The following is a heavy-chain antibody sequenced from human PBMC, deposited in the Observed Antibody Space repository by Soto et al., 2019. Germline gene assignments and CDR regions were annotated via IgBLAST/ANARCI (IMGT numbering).Heavy chain of an antibody. J-gene: IGHJ4*02. Sequence: QVQLVESGGGVVQPGRSLRLSCAASGFTFSSYGMHWVRQAPGKGLEWVAVISYDGSNKYYADSVKGRFTISRDNSKNTLYLQMNSLRAEDTAVYYCAKDHGATTVTYSTRINWGQGTLVTVSS. D-gene: IGHD4-17*01. CDR2: ISYDGSNK. CDR3: AKDHGATTVTYSTRIN. V-gene: IGHV3-30*18. CDR1: GFTFSSYG.